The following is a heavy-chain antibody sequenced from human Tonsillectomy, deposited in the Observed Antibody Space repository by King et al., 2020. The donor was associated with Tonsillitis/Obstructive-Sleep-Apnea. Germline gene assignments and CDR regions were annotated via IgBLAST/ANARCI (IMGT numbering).Heavy chain of an antibody. J-gene: IGHJ4*02. CDR3: AKAGDIVVVPAATTDY. Sequence: QLVQSGGGLVQPGGSLRLSCAASGFTFSSYAMSWVRQAPGKGLEWVSAISGSGGSTYYADSVKGRFTISRDNSKNTLYLRMNSLRAEDTAVYYCAKAGDIVVVPAATTDYWGQGTLVTVSS. CDR1: GFTFSSYA. V-gene: IGHV3-23*04. D-gene: IGHD2-2*01. CDR2: ISGSGGST.